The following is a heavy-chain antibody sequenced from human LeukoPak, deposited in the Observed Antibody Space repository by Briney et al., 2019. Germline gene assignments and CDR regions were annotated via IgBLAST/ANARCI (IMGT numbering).Heavy chain of an antibody. CDR3: ANPADPFGWAFRWFDP. V-gene: IGHV1-69*13. Sequence: SVKVSCKASGGTFSSYAISWVRQAPGQGLEWMGVIIPIFGTANYAQKFQGRVTITADESTSTAYMELSSLRSEDTAVYYCANPADPFGWAFRWFDPWGQGTLVTVSS. D-gene: IGHD2/OR15-2a*01. CDR2: IIPIFGTA. J-gene: IGHJ5*02. CDR1: GGTFSSYA.